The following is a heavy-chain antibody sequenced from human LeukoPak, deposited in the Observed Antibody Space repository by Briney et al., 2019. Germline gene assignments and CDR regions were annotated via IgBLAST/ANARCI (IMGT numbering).Heavy chain of an antibody. CDR3: ARGGYDSPFDY. V-gene: IGHV4-59*01. Sequence: PSETLSLTCTVSGGSISSYYWSWIRQPPGKGLEWIGYIYYSGSTNYNPSLKSRVTISVDTSKNQFSLKLSSVTAADTAVYYCARGGYDSPFDYWGQGTLVTVSS. J-gene: IGHJ4*02. D-gene: IGHD3-10*01. CDR1: GGSISSYY. CDR2: IYYSGST.